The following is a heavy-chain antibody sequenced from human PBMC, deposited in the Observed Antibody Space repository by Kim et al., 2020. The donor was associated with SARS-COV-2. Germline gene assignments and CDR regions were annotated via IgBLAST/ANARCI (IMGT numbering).Heavy chain of an antibody. CDR2: TRDKVNSYTT. J-gene: IGHJ4*02. Sequence: GGSLRLSCAASGFTLSDHYMDWFRQAPGEGLEWVGRTRDKVNSYTTEYAASVKGRFTISRDDSQNSLSLQMNSLKTEDSAVYYCARGLSGLESHDSGDYWGQGTLVTVSS. CDR3: ARGLSGLESHDSGDY. CDR1: GFTLSDHY. D-gene: IGHD3-22*01. V-gene: IGHV3-72*01.